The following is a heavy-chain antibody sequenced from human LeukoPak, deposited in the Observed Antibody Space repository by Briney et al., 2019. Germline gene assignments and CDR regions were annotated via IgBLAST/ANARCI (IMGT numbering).Heavy chain of an antibody. D-gene: IGHD3-3*01. CDR2: IIPIFGTA. J-gene: IGHJ5*02. V-gene: IGHV1-69*05. CDR1: GGTFSSYA. Sequence: ASVKVSCKASGGTFSSYAISWVRQAPGQGLEWMGGIIPIFGTANYAQKFQGRITITRNTSISTAYMELSSLTSEDTAVYYCARRPLERMAGSWFDPWGQGTLVTVSS. CDR3: ARRPLERMAGSWFDP.